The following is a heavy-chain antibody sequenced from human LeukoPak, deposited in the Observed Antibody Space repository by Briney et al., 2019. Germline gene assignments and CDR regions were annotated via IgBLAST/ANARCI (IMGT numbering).Heavy chain of an antibody. Sequence: GGSLSLSCAASGFTFSSYGMSWVRQAPGKGLEWVSGISGSGGSTYYADSVKGRFTISRDNSKNTLYLQMNSLRAEDTAVYYCARGCSGGSCYQVYWGQGTLVTVSS. CDR1: GFTFSSYG. V-gene: IGHV3-23*01. J-gene: IGHJ4*02. CDR2: ISGSGGST. CDR3: ARGCSGGSCYQVY. D-gene: IGHD2-15*01.